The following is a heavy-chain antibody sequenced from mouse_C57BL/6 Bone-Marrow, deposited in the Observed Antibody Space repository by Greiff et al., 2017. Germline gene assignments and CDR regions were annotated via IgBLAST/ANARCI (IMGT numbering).Heavy chain of an antibody. CDR3: AGDGYYWYFDV. D-gene: IGHD2-3*01. V-gene: IGHV1-81*01. Sequence: LQESGAELARPGASVKLSCKASGYTFTSYGISWVKQRTGQGLEWIGEIYPRSGNTYYNEKFKGKATLTADKSSSTAYMELRSLTSEDSAVYFCAGDGYYWYFDVWGTGTTVTVSS. CDR1: GYTFTSYG. J-gene: IGHJ1*03. CDR2: IYPRSGNT.